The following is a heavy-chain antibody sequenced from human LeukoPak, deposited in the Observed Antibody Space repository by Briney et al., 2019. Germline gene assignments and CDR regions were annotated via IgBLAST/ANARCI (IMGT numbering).Heavy chain of an antibody. D-gene: IGHD3-22*01. CDR1: GGSISSNSYY. V-gene: IGHV4-39*07. Sequence: SETLSLTCAVSGGSISSNSYYWGWIRQPPGKGLEWIGSIYYSGSTYYNPSLKSRVTISVDTSKNQFSLKLSSVTAADTAVYYCARWYYYDSSCYSNFDYWGQGTLVTVSS. J-gene: IGHJ4*02. CDR2: IYYSGST. CDR3: ARWYYYDSSCYSNFDY.